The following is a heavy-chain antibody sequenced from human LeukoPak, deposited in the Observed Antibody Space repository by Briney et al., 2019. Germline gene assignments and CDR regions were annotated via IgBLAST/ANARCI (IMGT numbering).Heavy chain of an antibody. Sequence: PSETLSLTCTVSGGSISTSSYYWGWIRQPPGKGLEWIGSIFYSGSTFYNPSHKSRVTLSVDTSNNQFSLKLSSVTAADTAVYYCARLWKRDYNSSGYPDYWGQGTLVTVSS. D-gene: IGHD3-22*01. CDR2: IFYSGST. V-gene: IGHV4-39*01. J-gene: IGHJ4*02. CDR3: ARLWKRDYNSSGYPDY. CDR1: GGSISTSSYY.